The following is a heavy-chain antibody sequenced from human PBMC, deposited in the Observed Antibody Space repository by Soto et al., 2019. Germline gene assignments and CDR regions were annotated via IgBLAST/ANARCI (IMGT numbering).Heavy chain of an antibody. CDR3: ALGAAVGGSVAEYCQH. J-gene: IGHJ1*01. Sequence: QVQLVQSGAEVKTPGSSVKVSCKASGGTFSSYTISWVRQAPGQGLEWMGRIIPILGIANYAQKFQGRVTITADKSTSTAYMELSSLRSEDTAVYYCALGAAVGGSVAEYCQHWGQGTLVTVSS. V-gene: IGHV1-69*02. CDR2: IIPILGIA. CDR1: GGTFSSYT. D-gene: IGHD2-15*01.